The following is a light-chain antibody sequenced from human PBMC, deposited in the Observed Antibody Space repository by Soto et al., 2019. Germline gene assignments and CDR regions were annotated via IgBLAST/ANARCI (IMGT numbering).Light chain of an antibody. J-gene: IGKJ2*01. CDR1: QRITTY. V-gene: IGKV1-39*01. CDR2: TSG. CDR3: QQTYSTPYT. Sequence: IQMTQSPSSLSASVGDRVTITCRASQRITTYLNWYQQKPGEAPKLLISTSGTLQRGVPSRFSGSESGTDFTLTITALRPEDFATYFCQQTYSTPYTFGQGTKLELK.